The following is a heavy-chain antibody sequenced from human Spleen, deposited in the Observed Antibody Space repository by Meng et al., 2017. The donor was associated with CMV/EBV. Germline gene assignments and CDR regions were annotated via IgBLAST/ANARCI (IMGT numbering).Heavy chain of an antibody. J-gene: IGHJ6*02. D-gene: IGHD2-2*01. CDR2: IIPILGIA. Sequence: SVKVSCKASGGTFSSYAISWVRQAPGQGLEWMGGIIPILGIANYAQKFQGRVTITADKSTSTAYMELSSLRSEDTAVYYCASTLPCSSTSCYHHYYYGMDVWGQGTTVTVSS. CDR1: GGTFSSYA. CDR3: ASTLPCSSTSCYHHYYYGMDV. V-gene: IGHV1-69*10.